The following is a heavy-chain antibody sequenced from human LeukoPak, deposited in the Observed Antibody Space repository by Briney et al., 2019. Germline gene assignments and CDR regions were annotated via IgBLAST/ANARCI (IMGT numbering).Heavy chain of an antibody. CDR1: GGTFSSYA. CDR2: IIPIFGTA. D-gene: IGHD3-9*01. Sequence: VASVKVSCKASGGTFSSYAISWVRQAPGQGLEWMGGIIPIFGTANYAQKFQGRVTITADESTSTAYMELISLRSEDTAVYYCARGREVLRYFDWLLNNWFDPWGQGTLVTVSS. V-gene: IGHV1-69*01. J-gene: IGHJ5*02. CDR3: ARGREVLRYFDWLLNNWFDP.